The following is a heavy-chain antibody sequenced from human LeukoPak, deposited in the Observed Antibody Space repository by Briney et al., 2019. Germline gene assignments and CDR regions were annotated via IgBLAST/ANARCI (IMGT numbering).Heavy chain of an antibody. D-gene: IGHD6-13*01. Sequence: SETLSLTCTVSGGSISNYYWSWIRQPAGKGLEWIGRIYSTGSTNYNPSLKSRVTMSVDTSKNQFSLRLRSVTAADTAVYYCARQIASAGTAGFDFWGQGALVTVSS. J-gene: IGHJ4*02. CDR2: IYSTGST. CDR3: ARQIASAGTAGFDF. V-gene: IGHV4-4*07. CDR1: GGSISNYY.